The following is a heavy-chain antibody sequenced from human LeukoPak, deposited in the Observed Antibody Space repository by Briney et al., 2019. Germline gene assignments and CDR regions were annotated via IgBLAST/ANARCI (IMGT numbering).Heavy chain of an antibody. CDR1: GYTFTSYA. D-gene: IGHD4-17*01. V-gene: IGHV1-3*01. CDR3: ARAGDYGYFDY. J-gene: IGHJ4*02. CDR2: INAGNGNT. Sequence: ASVEVSCKASGYTFTSYAMHWVRQAPGQRLEWMGWINAGNGNTKYSQKFQGRVTITRDTSASTAYMELSSLRSEDTAVYCCARAGDYGYFDYWGQGTLVTVSS.